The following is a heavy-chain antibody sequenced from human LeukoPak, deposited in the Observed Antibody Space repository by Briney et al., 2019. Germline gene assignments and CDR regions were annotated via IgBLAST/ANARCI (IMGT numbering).Heavy chain of an antibody. CDR2: IYYSGST. Sequence: PSETLSLTCTVSGGFISSSSYYWGWIRQPPGKGLEWIGSIYYSGSTYYNPSLKSRVTISVDTSKNQFSLKLSSVTAADTAVYYCARNGRADGYWGQGTLVTVSS. D-gene: IGHD1-1*01. CDR3: ARNGRADGY. V-gene: IGHV4-39*01. CDR1: GGFISSSSYY. J-gene: IGHJ4*02.